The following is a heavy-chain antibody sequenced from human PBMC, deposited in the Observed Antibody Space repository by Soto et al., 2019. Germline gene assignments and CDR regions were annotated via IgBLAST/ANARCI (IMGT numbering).Heavy chain of an antibody. CDR1: GSRFSNYV. CDR3: AREGRGKKAGYNGLVSLGY. Sequence: SVKVSCKVSGSRFSNYVISWVRQAPGHGLEWLGRIIPIFNSTKYAQNFQGRVTITADKSTSTASLELSSLRSDDTAVYYCAREGRGKKAGYNGLVSLGYWGQGTLVTV. CDR2: IIPIFNST. V-gene: IGHV1-69*06. D-gene: IGHD2-2*02. J-gene: IGHJ4*02.